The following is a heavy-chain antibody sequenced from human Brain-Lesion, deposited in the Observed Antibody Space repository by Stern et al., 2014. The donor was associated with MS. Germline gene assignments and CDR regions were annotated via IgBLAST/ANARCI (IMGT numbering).Heavy chain of an antibody. CDR3: ACALGYCSGGSCYYFDY. J-gene: IGHJ4*02. CDR2: IHPGDSDT. V-gene: IGHV5-51*03. Sequence: VQLVESGAEVKKPGESLKISCKGSGYSFTSYWIGWVRQMPGKGLEWMGIIHPGDSDTRYSPSFQGQVTISADKSISTAYLQWSRLKASDTAMYYCACALGYCSGGSCYYFDYWGQGTLVTVSS. CDR1: GYSFTSYW. D-gene: IGHD2-15*01.